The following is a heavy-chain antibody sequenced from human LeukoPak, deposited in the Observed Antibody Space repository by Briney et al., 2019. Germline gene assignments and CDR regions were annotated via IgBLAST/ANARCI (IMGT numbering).Heavy chain of an antibody. Sequence: GASVKVSCKASGYTFTSYYMHWVRQAPGQGLEWMGWINPNSGGTNYAQKFQGWVTMTTDTSISTAYMELSRLRSDDTAVYYCARPPYCSSTSCYYWFDPWGQGTMVTVSS. D-gene: IGHD2-2*01. CDR1: GYTFTSYY. CDR3: ARPPYCSSTSCYYWFDP. CDR2: INPNSGGT. J-gene: IGHJ5*02. V-gene: IGHV1-2*04.